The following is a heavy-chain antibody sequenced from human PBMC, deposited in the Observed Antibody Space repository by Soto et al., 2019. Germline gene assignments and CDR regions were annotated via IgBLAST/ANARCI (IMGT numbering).Heavy chain of an antibody. CDR2: INTAKENT. Sequence: QVQLVQSGAEVKKPGASVKVSCKASGYTFTSYAIHWVRQAPGQRLEWMGCINTAKENTKYSQKFQGRVTITRATSASIVYMELSSLRAEDTAVYYCARGNSRSYFDYWGQGTLVTVSS. D-gene: IGHD5-18*01. V-gene: IGHV1-3*04. CDR3: ARGNSRSYFDY. J-gene: IGHJ4*02. CDR1: GYTFTSYA.